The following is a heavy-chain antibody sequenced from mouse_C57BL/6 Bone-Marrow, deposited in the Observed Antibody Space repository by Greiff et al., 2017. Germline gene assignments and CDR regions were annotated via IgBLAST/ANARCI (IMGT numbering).Heavy chain of an antibody. CDR2: IYPGGGYT. CDR1: GYTFTNYW. D-gene: IGHD4-1*01. J-gene: IGHJ1*03. V-gene: IGHV1-63*01. Sequence: VQLQQSGAELVRPGTSVKMSCKASGYTFTNYWIGWAKQRPGHGLEWIGDIYPGGGYTNYNEKFKGTAKLTADKYSSTAYMQFSSLTSEDSAIYYCARSLGQWYCHIWCTATTETAS. CDR3: ARSLGQWYCHI.